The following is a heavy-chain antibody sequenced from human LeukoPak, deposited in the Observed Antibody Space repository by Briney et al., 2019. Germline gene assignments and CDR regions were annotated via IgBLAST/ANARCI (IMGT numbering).Heavy chain of an antibody. J-gene: IGHJ4*02. CDR1: GFTFSSYS. D-gene: IGHD1-26*01. Sequence: AGGSLRLSCAASGFTFSSYSMNWVRQAQGKGLEWVSSISSSSSYIYYADSVKGRFTISRDNTKNSMYLQMNSLRAEDTAVYYRARDIFRGSPPTDYWGQGTLVTVSS. CDR3: ARDIFRGSPPTDY. V-gene: IGHV3-21*01. CDR2: ISSSSSYI.